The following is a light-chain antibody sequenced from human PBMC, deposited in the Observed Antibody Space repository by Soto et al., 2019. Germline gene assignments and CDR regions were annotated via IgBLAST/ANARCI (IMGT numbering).Light chain of an antibody. V-gene: IGLV4-69*01. CDR3: QTWGTGIYWV. Sequence: QSVLTQSPSASASLGASVKLTCTLSSGHSSYAIAWHQQQPEKGPRYLMKLNSDGSHSKGDGIPDRFSGSSSGAERYLTISSLQYEDEADYYCQTWGTGIYWVFGGGTKLTVL. J-gene: IGLJ3*02. CDR2: LNSDGSH. CDR1: SGHSSYA.